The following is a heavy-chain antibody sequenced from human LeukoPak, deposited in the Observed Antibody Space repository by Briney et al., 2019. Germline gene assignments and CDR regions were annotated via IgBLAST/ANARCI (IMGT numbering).Heavy chain of an antibody. D-gene: IGHD3-16*01. CDR2: ISSNGGST. Sequence: PGGSLRLSCAASGFTFSSYAMHWVRQAPGKGLEYVSAISSNGGSTYYANSVKGRFTISRDNSKNTLYLQMGSLRAEDMAVYYCARQGVPAPYYYYMDVWGKGTTVTVS. CDR3: ARQGVPAPYYYYMDV. CDR1: GFTFSSYA. J-gene: IGHJ6*03. V-gene: IGHV3-64*01.